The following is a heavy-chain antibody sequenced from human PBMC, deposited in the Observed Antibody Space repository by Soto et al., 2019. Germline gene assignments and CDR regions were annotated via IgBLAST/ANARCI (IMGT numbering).Heavy chain of an antibody. V-gene: IGHV1-2*02. CDR3: ASLGSGLFYFDS. J-gene: IGHJ4*02. CDR2: INPNSGGT. CDR1: GYRFNAYY. Sequence: EASVKVSCKASGYRFNAYYLYWVRQAPGQGLEWMGWINPNSGGTQFAQHFQGRVTMTSDTSITTAYMELSSLRSDDTAVYYCASLGSGLFYFDSWGQGTLVTVSS. D-gene: IGHD6-19*01.